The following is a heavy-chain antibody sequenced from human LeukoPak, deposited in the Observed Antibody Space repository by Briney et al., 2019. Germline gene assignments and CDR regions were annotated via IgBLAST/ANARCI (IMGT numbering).Heavy chain of an antibody. V-gene: IGHV1-18*01. Sequence: ASVKVSCKASGYTFTSYGISWVRQAPGQGLEWLGWISAYNGNTNYAQKLQGRVTMTTDTSTSTAYMELRSLRPDDTAVYYCARDTYHYDSSGYRGAFDIWGQGTMVTVSS. CDR1: GYTFTSYG. J-gene: IGHJ3*02. D-gene: IGHD3-22*01. CDR3: ARDTYHYDSSGYRGAFDI. CDR2: ISAYNGNT.